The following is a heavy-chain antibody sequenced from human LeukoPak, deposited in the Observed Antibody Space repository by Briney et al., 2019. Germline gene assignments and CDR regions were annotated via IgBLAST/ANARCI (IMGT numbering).Heavy chain of an antibody. CDR3: AKAVGATRGYYYSGMDV. Sequence: GGSLRLSCAASGFTFSSYAMTWVRQAPGKGLEWVSATSGGGGSAYYADSVKGRFTISRDSSMNTLYLQMNSLTAGDTAVYYCAKAVGATRGYYYSGMDVWGQGTTVTVS. V-gene: IGHV3-23*01. D-gene: IGHD1-26*01. J-gene: IGHJ6*02. CDR1: GFTFSSYA. CDR2: TSGGGGSA.